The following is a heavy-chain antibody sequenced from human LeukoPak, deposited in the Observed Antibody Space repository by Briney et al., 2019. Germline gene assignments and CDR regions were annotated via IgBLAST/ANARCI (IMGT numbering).Heavy chain of an antibody. CDR2: MSGSGGSGT. J-gene: IGHJ4*02. Sequence: GGSLRLSCAASGFTVISNYMSWVRQAPGKGLERVSVMSGSGGSGTYYADSVEGRFTISRDNSKNTLFLEMNSLRAEDTALYYCAKGYYGGSATHFDTWGQGIVVTVSS. CDR3: AKGYYGGSATHFDT. CDR1: GFTVISNY. V-gene: IGHV3-23*01. D-gene: IGHD4-23*01.